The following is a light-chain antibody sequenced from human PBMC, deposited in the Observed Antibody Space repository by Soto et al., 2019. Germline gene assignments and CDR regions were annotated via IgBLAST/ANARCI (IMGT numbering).Light chain of an antibody. Sequence: QSALTQPASVSGSPGQSITISCTGSSSDVGGYNFVSWYQHHPGKAPKLILYEVTTRPSGVSSRFSGSKSGNTASLTISGLQADDEANYYCSSYTSSSTLDVFGTGTKLTVL. CDR1: SSDVGGYNF. V-gene: IGLV2-14*01. J-gene: IGLJ1*01. CDR2: EVT. CDR3: SSYTSSSTLDV.